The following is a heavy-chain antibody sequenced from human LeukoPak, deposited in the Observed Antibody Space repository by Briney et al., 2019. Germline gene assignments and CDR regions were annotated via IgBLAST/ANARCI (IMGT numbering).Heavy chain of an antibody. CDR3: AKEPRWEQLHSFDI. V-gene: IGHV3-23*01. Sequence: GGSLRLSCVASGFAFPTYAMMWVRQVPGKGLEWVSPIRVSDGARFYADSVKGRFTMSRDNPKNTLFLQMNSLRPEDTAVYYCAKEPRWEQLHSFDIWGQGTTVTVSS. CDR1: GFAFPTYA. CDR2: IRVSDGAR. J-gene: IGHJ3*02. D-gene: IGHD1/OR15-1a*01.